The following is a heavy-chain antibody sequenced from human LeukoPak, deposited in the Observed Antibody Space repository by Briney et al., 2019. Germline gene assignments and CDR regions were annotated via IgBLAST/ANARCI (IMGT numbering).Heavy chain of an antibody. V-gene: IGHV3-15*01. J-gene: IGHJ4*02. CDR3: TTERDDYVWGSYRYTHFDN. CDR2: INSNTDGATS. D-gene: IGHD3-16*02. Sequence: GGSLRLSCEASGFTFSNDWMSWVRQAPGKGLEWVGRINSNTDGATSDYAAPVRGRFTISRDDSKHTLYLQMNSLKTEDTAVYNCTTERDDYVWGSYRYTHFDNSGQGTLVTVSS. CDR1: GFTFSNDW.